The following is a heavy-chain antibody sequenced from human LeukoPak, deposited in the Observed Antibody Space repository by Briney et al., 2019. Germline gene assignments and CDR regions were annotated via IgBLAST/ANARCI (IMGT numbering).Heavy chain of an antibody. V-gene: IGHV3-30*18. CDR1: GFTFSSYS. CDR2: ISYDGRDK. J-gene: IGHJ6*04. Sequence: PGGSLRLSCVASGFTFSSYSMIWVRQAPGKGLEWVAIISYDGRDKFYEDSVKGRFTISRDNSKNTLYLQMNSLRAEDTAVYYCAELGITMIGGVWGKGTTVTISS. D-gene: IGHD3-10*02. CDR3: AELGITMIGGV.